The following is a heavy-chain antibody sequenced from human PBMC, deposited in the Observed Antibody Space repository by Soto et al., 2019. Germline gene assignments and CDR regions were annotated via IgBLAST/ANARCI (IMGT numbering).Heavy chain of an antibody. CDR3: VRERDFGSENYYNWAYNYFDP. Sequence: QVQLVESGEGVVQPGRSLTLSCAASGFTFSSFTMHWVRQAPGKGLEWVAVISYDGNNKKYADSVRGRFTISRDNSKNTLFPQMNSLKTEDTAVYYCVRERDFGSENYYNWAYNYFDPWGQGTLVTVSS. V-gene: IGHV3-30-3*01. CDR1: GFTFSSFT. J-gene: IGHJ5*02. CDR2: ISYDGNNK. D-gene: IGHD3-10*01.